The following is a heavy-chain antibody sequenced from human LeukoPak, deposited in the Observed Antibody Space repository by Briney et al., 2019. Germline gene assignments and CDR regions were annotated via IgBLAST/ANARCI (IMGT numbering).Heavy chain of an antibody. J-gene: IGHJ5*02. CDR1: GFTFSSYE. Sequence: PGGSLRLSSAASGFTFSSYEMNWVRQAPGKGLEWVSYISSSGGTIYYADSVKGRFTISRDNAKNTLYLQMNSLRAEDTAVYYCASSGYSYGYVGWFDPWGQGTLVTVSS. CDR2: ISSSGGTI. V-gene: IGHV3-48*03. D-gene: IGHD5-18*01. CDR3: ASSGYSYGYVGWFDP.